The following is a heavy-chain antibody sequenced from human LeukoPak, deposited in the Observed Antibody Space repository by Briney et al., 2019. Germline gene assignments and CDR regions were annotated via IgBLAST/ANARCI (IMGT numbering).Heavy chain of an antibody. J-gene: IGHJ5*02. CDR2: IIPIFGTA. V-gene: IGHV1-69*13. CDR3: ARTDIAAAGTGMPFGENWFDP. Sequence: SVKVSCKASGGTFSSYAISWVRQAPGQGLEWMGGIIPIFGTANYAQKFQGRVTITADESTSTAYMELSSLRSEDTAVYYCARTDIAAAGTGMPFGENWFDPWGQGTLVTVSS. D-gene: IGHD6-13*01. CDR1: GGTFSSYA.